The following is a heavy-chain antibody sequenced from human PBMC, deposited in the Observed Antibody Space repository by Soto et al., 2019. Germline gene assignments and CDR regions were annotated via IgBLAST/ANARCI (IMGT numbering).Heavy chain of an antibody. CDR1: GYTFTSYG. CDR3: ATRSPALDY. J-gene: IGHJ4*02. V-gene: IGHV1-18*01. CDR2: ISTDKGKT. Sequence: ASVKVSCKTSGYTFTSYGITWVRQAPGQGLEWMGWISTDKGKTNYAQKFQGRVTMTTDTSTSTAYMELRSLRSDDTAVYYCATRSPALDYWGQGTLVPV.